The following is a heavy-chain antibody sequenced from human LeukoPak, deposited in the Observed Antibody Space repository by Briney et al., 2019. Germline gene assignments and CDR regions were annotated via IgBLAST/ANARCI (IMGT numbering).Heavy chain of an antibody. CDR3: ARGSTYYDYVWGSYRPSYYFDY. D-gene: IGHD3-16*02. V-gene: IGHV4-34*01. CDR1: GFTFSNYW. J-gene: IGHJ4*02. Sequence: PGGSLRLSCAASGFTFSNYWLSWIRQPPGKGLEWIGEINHSGSTNYNPSLKSRVTISVDTSKNQFSLKLSSVTAADTAVYYCARGSTYYDYVWGSYRPSYYFDYWGQGTLVTVSS. CDR2: INHSGST.